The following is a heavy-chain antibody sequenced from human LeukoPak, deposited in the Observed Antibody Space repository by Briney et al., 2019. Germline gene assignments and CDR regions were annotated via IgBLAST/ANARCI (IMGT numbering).Heavy chain of an antibody. CDR2: IYYSGST. J-gene: IGHJ4*02. CDR1: GGSISSYY. V-gene: IGHV4-59*08. Sequence: PSETLSLTCTVSGGSISSYYWSWIRQPPGKGLEWIGYIYYSGSTNYNPSLKSRVTISIDTSKNQFSLKLSSVTAADTAVYYCAAIPQPWLVWWYFDYWGQGTLVTVSS. CDR3: AAIPQPWLVWWYFDY. D-gene: IGHD6-19*01.